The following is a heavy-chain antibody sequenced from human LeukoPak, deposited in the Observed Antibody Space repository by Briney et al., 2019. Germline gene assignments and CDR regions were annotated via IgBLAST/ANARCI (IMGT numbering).Heavy chain of an antibody. CDR2: INPNSGGT. CDR1: GYTFTGYY. CDR3: ARLGRFLEWLKDDNWFDP. V-gene: IGHV1-2*02. D-gene: IGHD3-3*01. J-gene: IGHJ5*02. Sequence: GASVKVSCKASGYTFTGYYMHWVRQAPGQGLEWMGWINPNSGGTNYAQKFQGRVTMTRDTSISTAYMELSRLRSDDTAVYYCARLGRFLEWLKDDNWFDPWGQGTLVTVSS.